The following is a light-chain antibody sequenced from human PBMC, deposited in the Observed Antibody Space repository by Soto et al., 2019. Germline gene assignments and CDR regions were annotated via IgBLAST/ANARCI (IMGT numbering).Light chain of an antibody. J-gene: IGKJ3*01. V-gene: IGKV1-33*01. CDR2: DAS. CDR3: QQYDNLPS. CDR1: QDISNY. Sequence: DIQMTQSPSSLSASVGDRVTITCQASQDISNYLNWYQQKPGKAPKLLIYDASNLETGVLSRFSGSGSGTDFTFTISSLQPDDIATYYCQQYDNLPSFGPGTKVDIK.